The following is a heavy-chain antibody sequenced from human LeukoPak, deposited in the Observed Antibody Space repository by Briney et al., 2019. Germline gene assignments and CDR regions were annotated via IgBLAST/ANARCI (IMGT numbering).Heavy chain of an antibody. Sequence: GGSLRLSCAASGFTFITYSINWVRQAPGKGLEWVSSISGSTTYIYYADSVKGRFTISRDNAKNSLYLQKNSLRAEDTAVYYCVRGNSALDYWGRGTLVTVSS. CDR1: GFTFITYS. CDR3: VRGNSALDY. J-gene: IGHJ4*01. D-gene: IGHD5-18*01. CDR2: ISGSTTYI. V-gene: IGHV3-21*01.